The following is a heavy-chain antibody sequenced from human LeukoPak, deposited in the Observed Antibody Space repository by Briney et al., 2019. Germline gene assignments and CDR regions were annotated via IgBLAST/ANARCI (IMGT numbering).Heavy chain of an antibody. J-gene: IGHJ4*02. CDR1: GSTFSSYS. V-gene: IGHV3-21*01. D-gene: IGHD3-10*01. CDR3: ARAEDGSGSYYSGID. Sequence: GGSLRLPCAASGSTFSSYSMNWVRQTPGKGLEWVPSISSSSIYIYYADSVKGRFTISRDNAKNSLYLQMNSLRAEDTAVYYCARAEDGSGSYYSGIDWGQGTLVTVSS. CDR2: ISSSSIYI.